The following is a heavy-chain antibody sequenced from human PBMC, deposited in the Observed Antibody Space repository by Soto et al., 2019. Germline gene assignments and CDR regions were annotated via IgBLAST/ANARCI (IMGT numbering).Heavy chain of an antibody. V-gene: IGHV4-59*01. J-gene: IGHJ4*02. Sequence: SETLSLTCTVYGGSISSYYWSWIRQPPGKGLEWIGYIYYSGSTNYNPSLKSRVTISVDTSKNQFSLKLSSVTAADTAVYYCARVPAAIPYFDYWGQGTLVTVSS. D-gene: IGHD2-2*02. CDR1: GGSISSYY. CDR2: IYYSGST. CDR3: ARVPAAIPYFDY.